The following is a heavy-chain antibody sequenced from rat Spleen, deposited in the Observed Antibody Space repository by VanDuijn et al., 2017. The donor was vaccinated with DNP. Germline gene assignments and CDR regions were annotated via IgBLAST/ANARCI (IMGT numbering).Heavy chain of an antibody. CDR1: GFTFSDYN. CDR2: ISYDGSST. Sequence: EVQLVESGGGLVQPGNSLKLSCAASGFTFSDYNMAWVRQAPKKGLEWVATISYDGSSTYYRDSVKGRFTISRDNANRTLYLQMDSLRSEDTATYYCARHYGGYSYYWYFDFWGPGTMV. J-gene: IGHJ1*01. CDR3: ARHYGGYSYYWYFDF. V-gene: IGHV5-7*01. D-gene: IGHD1-11*01.